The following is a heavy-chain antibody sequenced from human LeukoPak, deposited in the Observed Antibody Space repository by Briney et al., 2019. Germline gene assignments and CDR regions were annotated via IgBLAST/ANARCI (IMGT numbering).Heavy chain of an antibody. J-gene: IGHJ4*02. CDR3: AKKGRHYFDY. Sequence: GGSLRLSCAASGFTFSSHAMHWVRQAPGKGLEWVAVISYDGSNKYYADSVKGRFTISRDNSKNTLYLQMNSLRAEDTAVYYCAKKGRHYFDYWGQGTLVTVSS. CDR2: ISYDGSNK. CDR1: GFTFSSHA. V-gene: IGHV3-30-3*01.